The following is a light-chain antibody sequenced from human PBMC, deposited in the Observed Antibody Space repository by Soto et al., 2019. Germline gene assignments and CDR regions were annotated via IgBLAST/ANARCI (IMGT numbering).Light chain of an antibody. CDR2: GAS. Sequence: IVMTQSPDTLSVSPGDRATLTCRASESVRNNLAWYQRRPGQAPRLLIYGASTRATGIPARFSGSGSGTEFTLTIRSLQSEDFAVYYCQQYVNWPPWTFGQGTKVEIK. CDR3: QQYVNWPPWT. J-gene: IGKJ1*01. CDR1: ESVRNN. V-gene: IGKV3-15*01.